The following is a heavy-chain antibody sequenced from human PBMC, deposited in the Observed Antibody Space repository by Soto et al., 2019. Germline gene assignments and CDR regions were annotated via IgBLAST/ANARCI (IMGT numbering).Heavy chain of an antibody. Sequence: ASVNVSCKASGYTFTSYAMHWVRQAPGQRLEWMGWINAGNGNTKYSQKFQGRVTITRDTSASTAYMELSSLRSEDTAVYYCARARPLYSSRWYNWSEPWGHGTLVTVSS. CDR2: INAGNGNT. CDR1: GYTFTSYA. CDR3: ARARPLYSSRWYNWSEP. J-gene: IGHJ5*02. V-gene: IGHV1-3*01. D-gene: IGHD6-13*01.